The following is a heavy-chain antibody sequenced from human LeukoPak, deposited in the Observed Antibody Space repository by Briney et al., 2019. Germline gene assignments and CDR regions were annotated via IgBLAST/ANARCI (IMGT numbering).Heavy chain of an antibody. CDR2: INPNSGGT. D-gene: IGHD5-18*01. Sequence: ASVKVSCKASGYTFTGDYMHWVRQAPGQGLEWMGWINPNSGGTNYAQKFQGRVTMTRDTSISTAYMELSRLRSNDTAVYYCARDKWGHTAERAVMDVWGQGTTVTVSS. J-gene: IGHJ6*02. CDR1: GYTFTGDY. CDR3: ARDKWGHTAERAVMDV. V-gene: IGHV1-2*02.